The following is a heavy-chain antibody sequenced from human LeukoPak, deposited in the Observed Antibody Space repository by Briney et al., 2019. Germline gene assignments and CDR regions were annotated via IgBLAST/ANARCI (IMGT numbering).Heavy chain of an antibody. CDR1: GGTFSSYA. Sequence: SVKLSCKASGGTFSSYAISWVRQAPGQGREWMGGIIPIFGTANYAQKLRGRATITTDESTSTAYMELSRRRSEDTAVYYCGRAVADYCTSTSCYPPPHPFDPWGPGTLVTVSS. V-gene: IGHV1-69*05. J-gene: IGHJ5*02. D-gene: IGHD2-2*01. CDR3: GRAVADYCTSTSCYPPPHPFDP. CDR2: IIPIFGTA.